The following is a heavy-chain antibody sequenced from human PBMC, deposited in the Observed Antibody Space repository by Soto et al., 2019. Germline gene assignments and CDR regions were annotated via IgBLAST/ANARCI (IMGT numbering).Heavy chain of an antibody. Sequence: LSLTCAASGFTFSGYGLSWVRQAPGKGLEWVSGISGSGYNTYSADSVKGRFTISRDNSQNTVYLQMNSLGGEDTAVYYCAKQAGSSILYYFDSWGQGTRVTVSS. CDR3: AKQAGSSILYYFDS. J-gene: IGHJ4*02. V-gene: IGHV3-23*01. CDR1: GFTFSGYG. CDR2: ISGSGYNT. D-gene: IGHD2-2*01.